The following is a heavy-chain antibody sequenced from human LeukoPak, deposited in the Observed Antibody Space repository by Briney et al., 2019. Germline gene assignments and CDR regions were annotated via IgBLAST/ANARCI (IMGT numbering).Heavy chain of an antibody. CDR3: AKKIAAAGVRSPTDEAFDY. J-gene: IGHJ4*02. CDR2: IHHSGST. CDR1: GASISSSNW. Sequence: PSETLSLTCAVSGASISSSNWWSWVRQPPGKGLEWIGEIHHSGSTNYNTSLKSRVSISVDKSKNQFSLKLTSVTAADTAVYYCAKKIAAAGVRSPTDEAFDYWGQGTLVTVSS. D-gene: IGHD6-13*01. V-gene: IGHV4-4*02.